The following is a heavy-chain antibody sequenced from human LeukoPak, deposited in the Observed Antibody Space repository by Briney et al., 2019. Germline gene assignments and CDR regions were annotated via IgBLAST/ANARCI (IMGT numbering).Heavy chain of an antibody. V-gene: IGHV1-69*05. D-gene: IGHD3-22*01. J-gene: IGHJ4*02. CDR1: GGTFSSYA. CDR2: IIPIFGTA. Sequence: GASVKVSCKASGGTFSSYAISWVRQAPGQGLEWMGGIIPIFGTANYAQKLQGRVTMTTDTSTSTAYMELRSLRSDDTAVYYCARAGDYYDSSGYDGYFDYWGQGTLVTVSS. CDR3: ARAGDYYDSSGYDGYFDY.